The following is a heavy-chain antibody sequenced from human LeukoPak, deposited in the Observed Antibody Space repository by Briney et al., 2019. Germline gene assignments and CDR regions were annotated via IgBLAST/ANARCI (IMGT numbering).Heavy chain of an antibody. V-gene: IGHV4-4*02. D-gene: IGHD4-23*01. CDR1: GGSISSSNW. CDR2: IYHSGST. J-gene: IGHJ3*02. CDR3: ARDSDYGGNAFDI. Sequence: SGTLSLTCAVSGGSISSSNWWSWVRQPPGKGLEWIGEIYHSGSTNYNPSLKSRVTISVDKSKNQFSLKLSSVTAADTAVYYFARDSDYGGNAFDIWGQGTMVTVSS.